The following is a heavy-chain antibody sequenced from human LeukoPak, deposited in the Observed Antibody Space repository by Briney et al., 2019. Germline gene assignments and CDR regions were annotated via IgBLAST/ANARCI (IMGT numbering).Heavy chain of an antibody. J-gene: IGHJ4*02. Sequence: XWVAXIRXXXXNKYYADSVKGRFTISRDNSKNTLYLQMNSLRAEDTAVYYCAKDHGYDYVWGSYPEYYFDYWGQGTLVTVSS. D-gene: IGHD3-16*02. CDR2: IRXXXXNK. V-gene: IGHV3-30*02. CDR3: AKDHGYDYVWGSYPEYYFDY.